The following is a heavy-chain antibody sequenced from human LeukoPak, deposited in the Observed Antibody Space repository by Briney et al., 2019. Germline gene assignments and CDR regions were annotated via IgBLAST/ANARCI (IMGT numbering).Heavy chain of an antibody. CDR1: GFTVSSNY. CDR2: IYSGGST. J-gene: IGHJ5*02. D-gene: IGHD3-10*01. CDR3: ARRRQIKDGSGSYYYNWFDP. Sequence: GGSLRLSCAASGFTVSSNYMSWVRQAPGKGLEWVSVIYSGGSTYYADSVKGRFTISRDNSKNTLYLQMNSLRAEDTAVYYCARRRQIKDGSGSYYYNWFDPWGQGTLVTVSS. V-gene: IGHV3-53*01.